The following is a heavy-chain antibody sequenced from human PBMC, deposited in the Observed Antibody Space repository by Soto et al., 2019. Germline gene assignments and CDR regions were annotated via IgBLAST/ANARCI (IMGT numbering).Heavy chain of an antibody. CDR1: GFTFNTYW. CDR2: IKPDGSMQ. J-gene: IGHJ4*02. CDR3: ARNPCGVLDY. Sequence: EVQLVESGGGLVQPEGSLRLSCVASGFTFNTYWMTWVRRPPGKGLEWAANIKPDGSMQNYVDFVKGRFTISRDNAKISLYLQMNSLRAEDPAFYYCARNPCGVLDYSGQGPPVTVAS. D-gene: IGHD2-21*01. V-gene: IGHV3-7*05.